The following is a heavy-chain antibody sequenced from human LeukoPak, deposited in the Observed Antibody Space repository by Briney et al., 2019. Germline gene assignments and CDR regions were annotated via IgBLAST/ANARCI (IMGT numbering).Heavy chain of an antibody. CDR1: GYSISSGYY. J-gene: IGHJ3*02. D-gene: IGHD1-26*01. CDR2: IYHSGST. Sequence: SETLSLTCAVSGYSISSGYYWGWIRQPPGKGLEWIGSIYHSGSTYYNPSLKSRVTISVDTSKNQFSLKLSYVTAADTAVYYCADGGSYNAFDIWGQGTMVTVSS. CDR3: ADGGSYNAFDI. V-gene: IGHV4-38-2*01.